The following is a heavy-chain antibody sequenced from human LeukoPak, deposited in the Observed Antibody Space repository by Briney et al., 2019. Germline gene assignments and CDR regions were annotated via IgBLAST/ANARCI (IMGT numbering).Heavy chain of an antibody. J-gene: IGHJ5*02. V-gene: IGHV1-8*02. CDR2: MNPNSGNT. Sequence: GESLKISCKGSGYSFTSYWIGWVRQMPGKGLEWMGWMNPNSGNTGYAQKFQGRVTMTRNTSISTAYMELSSLRSEDTAVYYCARGMSRYSSGWFDPWGQGTLVTVSS. CDR3: ARGMSRYSSGWFDP. CDR1: GYSFTSYW. D-gene: IGHD6-19*01.